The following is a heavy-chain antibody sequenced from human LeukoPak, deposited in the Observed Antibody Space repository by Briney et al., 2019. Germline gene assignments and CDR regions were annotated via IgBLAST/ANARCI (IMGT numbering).Heavy chain of an antibody. CDR1: GFTVNSNY. CDR3: ARDYYDILTDHWFDP. CDR2: IYSGGST. J-gene: IGHJ5*02. V-gene: IGHV3-53*01. D-gene: IGHD3-9*01. Sequence: QPGGSLRLSCAASGFTVNSNYMSWVRQAPGKGLEWVSVIYSGGSTYYADSVKGRFTISRDNSKNTLYLQMNSLRAEDTAVYYCARDYYDILTDHWFDPWGQGTLVTVSS.